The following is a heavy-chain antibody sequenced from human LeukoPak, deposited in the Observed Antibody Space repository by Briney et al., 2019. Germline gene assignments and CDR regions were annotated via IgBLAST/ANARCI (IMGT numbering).Heavy chain of an antibody. D-gene: IGHD3-10*01. Sequence: SETLSLTCAVYGGSFSGYYWSWIRQPPGKGLEWIGEINHSGSTNYNPSLKNRVTISADTSKNQFYLKVSSVTAADTAVYYCTRGRITMVRGVTFWGQGTLVTVSS. CDR3: TRGRITMVRGVTF. J-gene: IGHJ4*02. CDR1: GGSFSGYY. CDR2: INHSGST. V-gene: IGHV4-34*01.